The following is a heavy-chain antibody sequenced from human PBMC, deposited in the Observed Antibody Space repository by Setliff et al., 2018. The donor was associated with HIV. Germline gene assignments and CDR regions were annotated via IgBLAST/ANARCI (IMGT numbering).Heavy chain of an antibody. V-gene: IGHV4-39*07. CDR3: VRGGAVSADFDS. CDR1: GGSIRTGAYY. CDR2: IYYDGRT. D-gene: IGHD3-16*01. Sequence: LSLTCTVSGGSIRTGAYYWGWIRQPPGKGLEWIGSIYYDGRTFYKPSLKSRLTISVDTSKNQFSLSLNSVTAADTAVYFCVRGGAVSADFDSWGQGTLVTVSS. J-gene: IGHJ5*01.